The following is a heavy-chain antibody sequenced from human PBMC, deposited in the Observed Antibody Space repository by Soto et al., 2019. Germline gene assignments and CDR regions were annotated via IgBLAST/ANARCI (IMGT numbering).Heavy chain of an antibody. CDR3: ARGPYYYDSSGYSPPTPWYFDY. CDR1: GGTFSIYA. J-gene: IGHJ4*02. V-gene: IGHV1-69*13. D-gene: IGHD3-22*01. CDR2: IIPIFGTA. Sequence: SVKVSCKASGGTFSIYAIIWVRQAPGQGLEWMGGIIPIFGTANYAQKFQGRVTITADESTSTAYMELSSLRSEDTAVYYCARGPYYYDSSGYSPPTPWYFDYWGQGTLVTVSS.